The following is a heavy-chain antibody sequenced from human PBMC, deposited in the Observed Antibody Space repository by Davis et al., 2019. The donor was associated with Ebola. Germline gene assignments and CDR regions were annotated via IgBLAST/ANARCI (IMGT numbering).Heavy chain of an antibody. CDR1: GGSFSGYY. CDR2: INHSGTT. CDR3: ARDGGRGVDY. J-gene: IGHJ4*02. D-gene: IGHD3-16*01. V-gene: IGHV4-34*01. Sequence: SETLSLTCAVYGGSFSGYYWGWIRQPPWKGLEWIAEINHSGTTNYNPSLKSRVIMSVDTSKNQFSLKLSSVTAADTAVYYCARDGGRGVDYWGQGTLVTVSS.